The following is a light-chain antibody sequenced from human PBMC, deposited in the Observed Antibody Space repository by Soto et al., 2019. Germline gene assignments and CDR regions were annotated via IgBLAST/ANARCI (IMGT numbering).Light chain of an antibody. CDR3: QQLHSYPIT. Sequence: DIQLTQSPSFLSASVGDRVTISCRASQAANTYIAWYQQRPGAAPKLLVYGASTLYTGVPSRFSGSESGAVFTLTISSLQPEDFATYYCQQLHSYPITFGQGTQLEIK. CDR2: GAS. CDR1: QAANTY. V-gene: IGKV1-9*01. J-gene: IGKJ5*01.